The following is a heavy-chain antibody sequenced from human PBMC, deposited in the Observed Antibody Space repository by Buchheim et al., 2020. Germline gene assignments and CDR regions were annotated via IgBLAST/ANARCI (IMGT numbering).Heavy chain of an antibody. CDR1: GDSITSRSSY. J-gene: IGHJ4*02. D-gene: IGHD1-26*01. CDR2: VYYSGST. Sequence: QLQLQESGPGLVRPSETLSLTCSVSGDSITSRSSYWAWIRQAPGKGLEWIGTVYYSGSTYSNPSLKSRFTVSVDTSKNQFFRKLNAVTAADTAVYFCARQRGVGSYWIGKNVVSKNYFDYWGRGTL. CDR3: ARQRGVGSYWIGKNVVSKNYFDY. V-gene: IGHV4-39*01.